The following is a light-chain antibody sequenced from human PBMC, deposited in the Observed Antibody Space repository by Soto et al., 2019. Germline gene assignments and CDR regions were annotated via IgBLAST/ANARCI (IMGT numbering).Light chain of an antibody. Sequence: EIVLTQSPGTLSLSPGERATLSCRASQSVGSSYLAWYQQKGGQAPRLLIYGASSRATGIPDRFSGSASGTDFILTISRLEPEDFAVYYCQQYGSSPWTFGQGTKVEIK. CDR2: GAS. CDR3: QQYGSSPWT. V-gene: IGKV3-20*01. CDR1: QSVGSSY. J-gene: IGKJ1*01.